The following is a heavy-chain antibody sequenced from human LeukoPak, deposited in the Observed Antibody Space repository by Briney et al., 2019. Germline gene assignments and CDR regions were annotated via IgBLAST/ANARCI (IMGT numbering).Heavy chain of an antibody. D-gene: IGHD1-26*01. CDR2: VYHSGST. Sequence: SETLSLTCTVSGGSISSSSYYWGWIRQPPGKGLEWIGSVYHSGSTYYNPSLKSRVTISVDTSKNQFSLKLTSVTAADTAVYYCARGRGSYYYYFDYWGQGTLVTVSS. CDR1: GGSISSSSYY. J-gene: IGHJ4*02. V-gene: IGHV4-39*07. CDR3: ARGRGSYYYYFDY.